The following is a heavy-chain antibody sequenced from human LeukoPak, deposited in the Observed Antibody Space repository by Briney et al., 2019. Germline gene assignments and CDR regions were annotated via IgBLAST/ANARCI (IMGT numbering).Heavy chain of an antibody. D-gene: IGHD2-8*01. J-gene: IGHJ5*02. CDR3: ARGRMTPRSNWFDP. CDR1: GYTFTSYD. Sequence: ASVKVSCKASGYTFTSYDINWVRQATGQGLEWMGWMNPNSGNTGYAQKFQGRVTMTRNTSISTAYMELSSLRSEDTAAYYCARGRMTPRSNWFDPWGQGTLVTVSS. CDR2: MNPNSGNT. V-gene: IGHV1-8*01.